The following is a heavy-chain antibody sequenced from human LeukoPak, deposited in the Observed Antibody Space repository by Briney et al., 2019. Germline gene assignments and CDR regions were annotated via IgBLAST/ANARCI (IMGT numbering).Heavy chain of an antibody. CDR1: GGSFSGYY. CDR3: ARDSKAGDKGRGNDY. D-gene: IGHD7-27*01. CDR2: VNHSGSS. V-gene: IGHV4-34*01. Sequence: SETLSLTCAVYGGSFSGYYWTWIRQPPGQELQWIGEVNHSGSSKYNPSLQNRVTILVDASRNQFSLKLSSVTAADTAVYYCARDSKAGDKGRGNDYWGQGTLVTVSS. J-gene: IGHJ4*02.